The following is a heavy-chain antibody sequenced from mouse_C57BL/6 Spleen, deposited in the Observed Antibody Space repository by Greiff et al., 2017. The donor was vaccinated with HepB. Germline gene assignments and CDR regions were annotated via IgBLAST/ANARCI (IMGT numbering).Heavy chain of an antibody. J-gene: IGHJ4*01. V-gene: IGHV5-17*01. CDR3: AIEDDDNAMDY. CDR1: GFTFSDYG. CDR2: ISSGSSNI. Sequence: EVQLVESGGGLVKPGGSLKLSCAASGFTFSDYGMHWVRQAPEKGLEWVAYISSGSSNIYYADTVKGRFTISRDNAKNTLFLQRTSLRSEDTAMYYCAIEDDDNAMDYWGQGTAVTVSS. D-gene: IGHD2-4*01.